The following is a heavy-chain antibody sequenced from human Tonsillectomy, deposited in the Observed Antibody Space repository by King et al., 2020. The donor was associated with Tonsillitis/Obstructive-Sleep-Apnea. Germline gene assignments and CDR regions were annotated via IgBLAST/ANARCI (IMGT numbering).Heavy chain of an antibody. CDR2: IYYSGST. CDR1: GGSISSGGYY. CDR3: ARGIGRFSVWFDP. Sequence: VQLQESGPGLVKPSQTLSLTCTVSGGSISSGGYYWSWIRQHPGKGLEWIGYIYYSGSTYYNPSLKSRVTISVDTSKNQFSLKLSSVTAADTAVDYCARGIGRFSVWFDPWGQGTLVTVSS. D-gene: IGHD3-3*01. J-gene: IGHJ5*02. V-gene: IGHV4-31*03.